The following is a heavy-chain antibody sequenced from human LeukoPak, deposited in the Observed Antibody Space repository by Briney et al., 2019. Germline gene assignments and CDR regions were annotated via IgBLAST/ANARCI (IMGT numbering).Heavy chain of an antibody. CDR1: GYTFTSYG. V-gene: IGHV1-18*01. D-gene: IGHD6-13*01. J-gene: IGHJ4*02. CDR2: ISAYNGNT. CDR3: ARDLGSSSWHLFDY. Sequence: ASVKVSCKASGYTFTSYGISWVRQAPGQGLEWMGWISAYNGNTNYAQKPQGRVTMTTDTSTSTAYMELRSLRSDDTAVYYCARDLGSSSWHLFDYWGQGTLVTVSS.